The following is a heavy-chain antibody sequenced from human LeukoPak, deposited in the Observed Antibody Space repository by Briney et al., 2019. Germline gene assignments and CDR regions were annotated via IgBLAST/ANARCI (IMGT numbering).Heavy chain of an antibody. D-gene: IGHD3-3*01. CDR1: GGSISSSSYY. V-gene: IGHV4-39*01. CDR3: ARQPYDFWSGYHYYFDY. CDR2: IYYSGST. Sequence: SETLSLTCTVSGGSISSSSYYWGWIRQPPGKGLEWIGSIYYSGSTYYNPSLKSRVTISVDTSKNQFSLKLSSVTAADTAVYYCARQPYDFWSGYHYYFDYWGQGTLVTVSS. J-gene: IGHJ4*02.